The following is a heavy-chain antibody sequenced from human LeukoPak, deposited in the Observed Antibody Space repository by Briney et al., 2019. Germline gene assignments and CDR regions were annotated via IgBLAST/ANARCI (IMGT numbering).Heavy chain of an antibody. CDR1: GGSVRGYY. D-gene: IGHD6-13*01. CDR2: IHYSGST. CDR3: ARRVHSSSWSSYFDY. J-gene: IGHJ4*02. Sequence: TSETLSLTCAVSGGSVRGYYWSWIRQPPGKGLEWIGSIHYSGSTSYNPSLRSRVTISVDKSKNQFFLKLSSVTATDTAVYYCARRVHSSSWSSYFDYWGQETLVTVSS. V-gene: IGHV4-59*02.